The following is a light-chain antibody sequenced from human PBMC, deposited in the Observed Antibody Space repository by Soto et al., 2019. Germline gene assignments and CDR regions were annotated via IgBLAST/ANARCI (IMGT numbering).Light chain of an antibody. V-gene: IGKV3-11*01. J-gene: IGKJ3*01. CDR2: EIF. Sequence: EIVLTQSPATLSFSPGDTATLSCRASQNVGSYLAWYQQKPGQAPRLLIYEIFKRATGIPARFSGSESGTDFTLTISSLEPEDFAVYYCQHRDRWPPILTFGPGTTVDIK. CDR3: QHRDRWPPILT. CDR1: QNVGSY.